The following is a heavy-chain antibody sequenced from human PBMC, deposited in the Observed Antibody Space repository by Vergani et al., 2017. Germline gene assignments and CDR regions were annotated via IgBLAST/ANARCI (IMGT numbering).Heavy chain of an antibody. V-gene: IGHV3-53*04. D-gene: IGHD3-10*01. CDR3: ASSHYFGSGSPREESAFDI. J-gene: IGHJ3*02. CDR2: IYSGGST. CDR1: GFTVSSNY. Sequence: EVQLVESGGGLVQPGGSLRLSCAASGFTVSSNYMSWVRQAPGKGLEWVSVIYSGGSTYYADSGKGRFTISRHNSKNTLYLQMNSLRTEDTAVYYCASSHYFGSGSPREESAFDIWGQGTMVTVSS.